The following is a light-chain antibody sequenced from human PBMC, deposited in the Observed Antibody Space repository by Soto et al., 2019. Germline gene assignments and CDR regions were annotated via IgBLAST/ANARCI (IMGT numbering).Light chain of an antibody. J-gene: IGKJ2*01. Sequence: EIVLTQSPGTLSLSPGQRATLSCRASQSVSSSFLAWYQQKPGQAPRLLIYATSIRATGIPDRFSGSGSGTDFTLTISRLEPEDFAVYSCQQYGDSPYTFGQGTKLEIK. V-gene: IGKV3-20*01. CDR1: QSVSSSF. CDR3: QQYGDSPYT. CDR2: ATS.